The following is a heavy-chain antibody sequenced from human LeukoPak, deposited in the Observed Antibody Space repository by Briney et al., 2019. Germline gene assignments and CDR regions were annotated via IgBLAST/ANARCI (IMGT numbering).Heavy chain of an antibody. CDR1: GGTFSSYA. J-gene: IGHJ6*03. D-gene: IGHD3-22*01. Sequence: GASVKVPCKASGGTFSSYAISWVRQAPGQGLEWMGGIIPIFGTANYAQKSQGRVTITTDESTSTAYMELSSLRSEDTAVYYCARDGYYDSSGYYYYYMDVWGKGTTVTVSS. CDR3: ARDGYYDSSGYYYYYMDV. V-gene: IGHV1-69*05. CDR2: IIPIFGTA.